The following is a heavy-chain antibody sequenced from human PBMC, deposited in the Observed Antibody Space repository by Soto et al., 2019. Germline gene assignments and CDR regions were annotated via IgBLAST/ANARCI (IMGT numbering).Heavy chain of an antibody. V-gene: IGHV3-30-3*01. CDR3: ARADGIAVAGTMGPFDY. D-gene: IGHD6-19*01. J-gene: IGHJ4*02. CDR2: ISYDGSNK. CDR1: GFTFSSYA. Sequence: QVQLVESGGGVVQPGRSLRLSCAASGFTFSSYAMHWVRQAPGKGLEWVAVISYDGSNKYYADSVKGRFTISRDNSKNTLYLQMNSLRAEDTAVYYCARADGIAVAGTMGPFDYWGQGTLVTVSS.